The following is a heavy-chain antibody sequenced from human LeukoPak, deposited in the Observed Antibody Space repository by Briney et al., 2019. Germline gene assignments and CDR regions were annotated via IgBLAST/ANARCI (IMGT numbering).Heavy chain of an antibody. V-gene: IGHV4-34*01. Sequence: PSETLSLTCAVYGGSFSGYYWSWIRQPPGKGLEWIGEINHSGSTNYNPSLKSRVTISVDTSKNQFSLKLSSVTAADTAVYYCSGIAVAGTVLSSYCDYWGQGTLVTVSS. J-gene: IGHJ4*02. CDR3: SGIAVAGTVLSSYCDY. CDR1: GGSFSGYY. CDR2: INHSGST. D-gene: IGHD6-19*01.